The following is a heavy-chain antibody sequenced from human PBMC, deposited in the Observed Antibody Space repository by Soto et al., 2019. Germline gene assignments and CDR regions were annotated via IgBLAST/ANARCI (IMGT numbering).Heavy chain of an antibody. CDR2: IIPIFGTA. CDR1: GGPXISYA. D-gene: IGHD6-13*01. V-gene: IGHV1-69*01. CDR3: ARSGYSSSWYPFPSIYY. Sequence: SXKISFKVSGGPXISYASRWVRQAPGQGLEWMGGIIPIFGTANYAQKFQGRATITADESTSTAYMELSSLRSEDTAVYYCARSGYSSSWYPFPSIYYWGQGNLVTVSA. J-gene: IGHJ4*02.